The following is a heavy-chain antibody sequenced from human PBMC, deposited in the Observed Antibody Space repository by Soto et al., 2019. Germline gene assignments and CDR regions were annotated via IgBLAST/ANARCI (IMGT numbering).Heavy chain of an antibody. Sequence: QVQLVESGGGVVQPGRSLRLSCAASGFTFSSYGVHWVRQAPGKGLEWVAVIWYDGSNKYYADSVKGRFTISRDNSKNTLYLQMNSLRAEDTAVYSCARDRVATRGPYYYYGIDVWGQGTTVTVSS. CDR1: GFTFSSYG. V-gene: IGHV3-33*01. D-gene: IGHD5-12*01. CDR3: ARDRVATRGPYYYYGIDV. CDR2: IWYDGSNK. J-gene: IGHJ6*02.